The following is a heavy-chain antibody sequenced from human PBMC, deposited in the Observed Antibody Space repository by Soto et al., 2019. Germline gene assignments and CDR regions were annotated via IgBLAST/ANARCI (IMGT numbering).Heavy chain of an antibody. Sequence: SETLSLTCAVSGFFISSGNYWGWIRKPPGKGLEWIGSIFHGGNTYYNPSLKSRVTISVDMSKNQFSLKLNSVTAVDTAVYYCARARWYDAFDVWGQGTVVTVSS. V-gene: IGHV4-38-2*01. CDR2: IFHGGNT. D-gene: IGHD2-15*01. J-gene: IGHJ3*01. CDR3: ARARWYDAFDV. CDR1: GFFISSGNY.